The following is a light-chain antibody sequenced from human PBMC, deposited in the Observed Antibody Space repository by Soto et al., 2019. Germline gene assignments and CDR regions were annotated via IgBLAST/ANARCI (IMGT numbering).Light chain of an antibody. CDR2: GAS. J-gene: IGKJ3*01. Sequence: EIVLTQSPGTLSLSPGERATLSCRASQSVSSSFLAWYQQIPGQAPRLLIYGASSRATGIPDRFSGSGSGTDFTLTINRLEPEDFAVYYCQQYDSSPRTFGPGTKVDIK. V-gene: IGKV3-20*01. CDR1: QSVSSSF. CDR3: QQYDSSPRT.